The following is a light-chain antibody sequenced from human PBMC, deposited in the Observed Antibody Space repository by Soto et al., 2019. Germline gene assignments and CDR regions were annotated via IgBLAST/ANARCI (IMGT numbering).Light chain of an antibody. J-gene: IGKJ1*01. CDR3: QQSFSTPWT. CDR2: AAS. V-gene: IGKV1-39*01. Sequence: DIQMTQSPSSLSASVGDRVTITCRASQSISSYLNWYQQKPGKAPKLLIYAASSLQSGVPSRFSGIGSGTDFTLTISSLQPEDFATYYGQQSFSTPWTFGHGTKVEIK. CDR1: QSISSY.